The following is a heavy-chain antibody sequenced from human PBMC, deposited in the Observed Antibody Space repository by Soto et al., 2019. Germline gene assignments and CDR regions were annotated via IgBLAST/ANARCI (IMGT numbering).Heavy chain of an antibody. D-gene: IGHD3-9*01. CDR1: GGSISSYY. CDR3: ARGRWHDILTGNWFDP. V-gene: IGHV4-59*08. Sequence: SETLSLTCTVSGGSISSYYWSWIRQPPGKGLEWIGYIYHSGSTYYNPSLKSRVTISVDTSKNQFSLKLSSVTAADTAVYYCARGRWHDILTGNWFDPWGQGTLVTVSS. CDR2: IYHSGST. J-gene: IGHJ5*02.